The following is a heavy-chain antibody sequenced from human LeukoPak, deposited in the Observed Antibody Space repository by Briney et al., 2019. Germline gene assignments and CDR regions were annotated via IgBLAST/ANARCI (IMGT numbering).Heavy chain of an antibody. V-gene: IGHV3-30*18. CDR1: GFTFNTYA. D-gene: IGHD6-19*01. J-gene: IGHJ3*02. CDR3: AKSGASVAGSYDAFDI. CDR2: ISYDGSKT. Sequence: GGSLRLSCAASGFTFNTYAMHWVRQAPGKGLEWVTVISYDGSKTYYADSVKGRFTVSRDNSKNTLYLQMNSLRVEDSAVYYCAKSGASVAGSYDAFDIWGQGTMVTVSS.